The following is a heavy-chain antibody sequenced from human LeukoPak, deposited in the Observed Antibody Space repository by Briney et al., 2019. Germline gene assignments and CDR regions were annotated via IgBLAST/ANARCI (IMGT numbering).Heavy chain of an antibody. CDR3: ARGTIFGVVGTEHCYMDV. CDR1: GFTFSSYW. Sequence: GGSLRLSCAASGFTFSSYWMSWVRQAPGKGLEWVANIKQDGSEKYYVDSVKGRFTISRDNAKNSLYLQMNSLRAEDTAVYYCARGTIFGVVGTEHCYMDVWGKGTTVTVSS. J-gene: IGHJ6*03. D-gene: IGHD3-3*01. CDR2: IKQDGSEK. V-gene: IGHV3-7*01.